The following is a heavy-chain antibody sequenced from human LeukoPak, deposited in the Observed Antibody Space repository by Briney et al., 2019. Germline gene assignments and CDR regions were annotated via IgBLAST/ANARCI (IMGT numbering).Heavy chain of an antibody. CDR1: GGSISSSSYY. CDR3: LSGLGFPSGFDP. Sequence: KPSETLSLTCTVSGGSISSSSYYWGWIRQPPGKGLEWIGSIYYSGSTYYNPSLKSRVTISVDTSKNQFSLKLSSVTAADTAVYYWLSGLGFPSGFDPWGQGTLVTVSS. V-gene: IGHV4-39*01. CDR2: IYYSGST. J-gene: IGHJ5*02. D-gene: IGHD6-19*01.